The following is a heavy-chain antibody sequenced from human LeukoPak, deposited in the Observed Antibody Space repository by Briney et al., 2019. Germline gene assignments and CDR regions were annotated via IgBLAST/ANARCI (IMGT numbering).Heavy chain of an antibody. CDR1: GFTFSSYS. Sequence: GGSLRLSCAASGFTFSSYSMNWVHQAPGKGLEWVSYISSSSSTIYYADSVKGRFTISRDNAKSSLYLQMNSLRAEDTAVYHCASPRREYSSSSVYYYYYMDVWGKGTTVTVSS. CDR2: ISSSSSTI. V-gene: IGHV3-48*01. CDR3: ASPRREYSSSSVYYYYYMDV. J-gene: IGHJ6*03. D-gene: IGHD6-6*01.